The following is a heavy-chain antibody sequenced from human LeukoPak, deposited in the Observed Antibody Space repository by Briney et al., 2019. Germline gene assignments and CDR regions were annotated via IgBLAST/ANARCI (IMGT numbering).Heavy chain of an antibody. Sequence: ASVKVSCKASGGTFSSYAISWVRQAPGQGLEWMGGIIPIFGTANYAQKFQGRVTITADESTSTAYMELSSLRSEDTAVYYCARRRYGCSGGSCYSVLVKSRLLVDYYYMDVWGEGTTVTVSS. V-gene: IGHV1-69*13. CDR2: IIPIFGTA. D-gene: IGHD2-15*01. CDR1: GGTFSSYA. CDR3: ARRRYGCSGGSCYSVLVKSRLLVDYYYMDV. J-gene: IGHJ6*03.